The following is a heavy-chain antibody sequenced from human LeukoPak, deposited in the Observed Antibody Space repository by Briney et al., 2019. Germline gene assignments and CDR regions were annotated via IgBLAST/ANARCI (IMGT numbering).Heavy chain of an antibody. Sequence: GGSLRLSCAASGFTFSSYEMNWVRQAPGKGLEWVSYISSSGSTIYYADSVKGRFTISRDNAKNSLYLQMNSLRAEDTAVYYCARDGPVVRGVIAGHWGQGTLVTVSS. V-gene: IGHV3-48*03. CDR1: GFTFSSYE. D-gene: IGHD3-10*01. CDR2: ISSSGSTI. J-gene: IGHJ4*02. CDR3: ARDGPVVRGVIAGH.